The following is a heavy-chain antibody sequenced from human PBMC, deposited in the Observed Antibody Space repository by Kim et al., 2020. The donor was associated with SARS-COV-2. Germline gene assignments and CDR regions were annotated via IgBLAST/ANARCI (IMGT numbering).Heavy chain of an antibody. V-gene: IGHV4-39*01. J-gene: IGHJ6*02. Sequence: LKSRVIMSVDTSKNQFSLKLNSVTAADTAVYYCARRVGRTDWYSHFYGMDVWGQGTTVTVSS. D-gene: IGHD2-21*02. CDR3: ARRVGRTDWYSHFYGMDV.